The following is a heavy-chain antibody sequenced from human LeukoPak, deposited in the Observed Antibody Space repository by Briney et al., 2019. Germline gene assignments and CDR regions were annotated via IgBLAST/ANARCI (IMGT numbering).Heavy chain of an antibody. CDR2: ISAYNGNT. D-gene: IGHD3-3*01. Sequence: GASVKVSCKASGYTFTSYGISWVRQAPGQGLEWMGWISAYNGNTNYAQKLQGRVTMTTDTSTSTAYMELRSLRSDDTAVYYCAKSRITIFGVVSAPPYYFDYWGQGTLVTVSS. V-gene: IGHV1-18*01. CDR1: GYTFTSYG. CDR3: AKSRITIFGVVSAPPYYFDY. J-gene: IGHJ4*02.